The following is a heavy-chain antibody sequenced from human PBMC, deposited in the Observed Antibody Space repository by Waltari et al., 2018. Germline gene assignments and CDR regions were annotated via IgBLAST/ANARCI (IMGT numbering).Heavy chain of an antibody. CDR1: GFTVSSNY. CDR2: IYSGGST. Sequence: EVQLVESGGGLIQPGGSLRLSCAASGFTVSSNYMSWVRQAPGKGLEWVSVIYSGGSTYYADSVKGRFTISRVNSKNTLYLQMNSLRAEDTAVYYCASHYYDSSGYYNAFDIWGQGTMVTVSS. V-gene: IGHV3-53*01. CDR3: ASHYYDSSGYYNAFDI. D-gene: IGHD3-22*01. J-gene: IGHJ3*02.